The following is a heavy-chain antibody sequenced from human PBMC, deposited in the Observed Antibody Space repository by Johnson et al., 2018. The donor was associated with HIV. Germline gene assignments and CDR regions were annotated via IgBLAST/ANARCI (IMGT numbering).Heavy chain of an antibody. J-gene: IGHJ3*02. Sequence: EVQLVESGGGVVQPGRSLRLSCAASGFTFDDYGMSWVRQVPGKGLEWVSGISGSGGSTNYADSVKGLFTISRDNSKNTLYLQMNSLRAEDTAVYYCTRGGWKVVTSIFAFDIWGQGTMVTVSS. V-gene: IGHV3-23*04. D-gene: IGHD2-21*02. CDR2: ISGSGGST. CDR3: TRGGWKVVTSIFAFDI. CDR1: GFTFDDYG.